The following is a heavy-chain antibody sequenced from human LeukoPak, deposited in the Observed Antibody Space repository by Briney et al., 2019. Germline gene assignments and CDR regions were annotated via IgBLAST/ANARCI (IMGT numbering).Heavy chain of an antibody. CDR1: GYSFSSHD. V-gene: IGHV1-8*01. J-gene: IGHJ4*02. CDR3: VRASLLRGLVRYYFGS. D-gene: IGHD3-10*01. Sequence: ASVKVSCKASGYSFSSHDINWVRQATGQELEWMGWMNPKSGNTDHAQKFQGRVTMSRNTSISVASLELSSLRYEDTAVYFCVRASLLRGLVRYYFGSWGQGTPGTV. CDR2: MNPKSGNT.